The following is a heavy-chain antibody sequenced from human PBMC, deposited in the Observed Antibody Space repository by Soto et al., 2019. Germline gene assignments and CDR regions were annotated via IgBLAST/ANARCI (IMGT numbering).Heavy chain of an antibody. J-gene: IGHJ6*02. V-gene: IGHV2-26*01. D-gene: IGHD6-19*01. CDR2: IFSIDEK. Sequence: QVTLKESGPVLVKPTETVTLTCTVSGFSFSNVRMGVSWIRQPPGKALEWLAHIFSIDEKSYSTSLKSRLTISNDTSKSQVVLTMTNMDPVDTATYYCARTVEIYYGMDVWGQGTTVTVSS. CDR1: GFSFSNVRMG. CDR3: ARTVEIYYGMDV.